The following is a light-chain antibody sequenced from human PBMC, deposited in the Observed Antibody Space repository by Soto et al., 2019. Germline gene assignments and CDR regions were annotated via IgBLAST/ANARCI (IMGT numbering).Light chain of an antibody. CDR3: ASWDDSLNDFV. J-gene: IGLJ1*01. CDR2: TDN. Sequence: QSVLTQPPSASGTPGQRVTISCSGGSSNIGKNTVNWYQQLPGTAPKLLLSTDNHRPSGVPDRFSGSKSGTSGSLAISGLQPGDEDDSYCASWDDSLNDFVFGAGTKLTVL. CDR1: SSNIGKNT. V-gene: IGLV1-44*01.